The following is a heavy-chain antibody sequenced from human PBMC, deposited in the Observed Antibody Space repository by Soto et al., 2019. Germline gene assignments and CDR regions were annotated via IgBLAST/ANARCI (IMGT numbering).Heavy chain of an antibody. Sequence: QVQLVQSGAEVKKPGASVKVSCKASGYTFSTHAMHWVRQAPGQRLEWVGLINAGNGHTRYSQKCQVRLTISRDTSARTAYMELSSLRSEDTAVYYCARALAYGDSKPTFFFYYMDVWGKGTTVTVSS. CDR3: ARALAYGDSKPTFFFYYMDV. V-gene: IGHV1-3*01. J-gene: IGHJ6*03. D-gene: IGHD4-17*01. CDR1: GYTFSTHA. CDR2: INAGNGHT.